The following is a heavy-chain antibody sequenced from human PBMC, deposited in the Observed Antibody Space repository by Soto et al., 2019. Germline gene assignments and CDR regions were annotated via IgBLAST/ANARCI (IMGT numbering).Heavy chain of an antibody. CDR2: IIPIFGTA. J-gene: IGHJ4*02. CDR1: GGTFSSYS. Sequence: QVQLVQSGAEVKKPGSSVKVSCKASGGTFSSYSINWVRQAPGQGLEWMGEIIPIFGTANYAQKFQGRATITADESTCTAYMALRSLRSEETAGYYCARDGGRHSGGIDYWGQGTLVTVSS. V-gene: IGHV1-69*01. D-gene: IGHD1-26*01. CDR3: ARDGGRHSGGIDY.